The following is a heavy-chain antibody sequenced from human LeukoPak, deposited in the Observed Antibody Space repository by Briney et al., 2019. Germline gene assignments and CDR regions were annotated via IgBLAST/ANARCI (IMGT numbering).Heavy chain of an antibody. V-gene: IGHV3-33*08. D-gene: IGHD1-14*01. CDR3: ARDRSTTHFDY. J-gene: IGHJ4*02. CDR2: ICYDGSNT. CDR1: GFIFSNYA. Sequence: ATSVRLSCAASGFIFSNYAMHWVRQAPGKGLEWVAMICYDGSNTYYADSVKGRFTISRDNSKNTLFLQMDSLRAEDTAVYYCARDRSTTHFDYWGQGTLVTAS.